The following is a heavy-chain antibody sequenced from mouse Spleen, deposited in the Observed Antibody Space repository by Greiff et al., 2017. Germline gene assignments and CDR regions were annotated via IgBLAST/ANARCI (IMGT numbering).Heavy chain of an antibody. Sequence: VQLQQSGAELVKPGASVKLSCTASGFNITDYYMHWVKQRTEQGLEWIGRIDPEDGETKSAPKFQGKATITADTSSNTAYLQLSSLTSEDTAVYYCASAYGSSYGYWGQGTTLTVSS. J-gene: IGHJ2*01. CDR1: GFNITDYY. CDR3: ASAYGSSYGY. CDR2: IDPEDGET. D-gene: IGHD1-1*01. V-gene: IGHV14-2*01.